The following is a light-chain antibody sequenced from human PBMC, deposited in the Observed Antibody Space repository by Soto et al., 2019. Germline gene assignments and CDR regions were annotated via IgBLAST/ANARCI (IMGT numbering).Light chain of an antibody. J-gene: IGLJ3*02. V-gene: IGLV1-36*01. Sequence: QSVLTQPPSVSDAPRQRVTISCSGSSSNIGNNAVNWYQQLPGKAPKLLIYYDDLLPSGVSDRFSGSKSGTSASLAISGLQSEDEADYYCAAWDDSLNGPGVFGGGTKLTVL. CDR2: YDD. CDR1: SSNIGNNA. CDR3: AAWDDSLNGPGV.